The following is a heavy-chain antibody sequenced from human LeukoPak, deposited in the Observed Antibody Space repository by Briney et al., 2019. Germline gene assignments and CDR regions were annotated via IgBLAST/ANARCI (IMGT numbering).Heavy chain of an antibody. CDR3: AREYGSGSYYYDY. CDR2: LTGSGGST. V-gene: IGHV3-23*01. D-gene: IGHD3-10*01. CDR1: GFTFSSYA. Sequence: QTGGSLRLSCAASGFTFSSYAMTWVRQAPGKGLEWVSALTGSGGSTHYADSVKGRFTISRDNSKNTLYLQMNSLRAEDTAVYFCAREYGSGSYYYDYWGQGTLVTVSS. J-gene: IGHJ4*02.